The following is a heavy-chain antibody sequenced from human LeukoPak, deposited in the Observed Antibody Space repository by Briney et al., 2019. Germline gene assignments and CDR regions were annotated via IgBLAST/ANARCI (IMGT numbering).Heavy chain of an antibody. V-gene: IGHV1-24*01. CDR3: ATWSSLGELSTFDY. J-gene: IGHJ4*02. Sequence: ASVKVSCKVSGYTLTELSMHWVRQAPGKGLEWMGGFDPEDGETIYAQKFQGRVTMTEDTSTDTAYMELSSLRSEDTAVYYCATWSSLGELSTFDYWGQRTLVTVSS. CDR1: GYTLTELS. CDR2: FDPEDGET. D-gene: IGHD3-16*02.